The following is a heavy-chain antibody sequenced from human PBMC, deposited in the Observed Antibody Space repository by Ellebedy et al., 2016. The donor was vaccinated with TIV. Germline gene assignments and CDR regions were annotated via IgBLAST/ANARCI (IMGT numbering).Heavy chain of an antibody. CDR1: GGNFNTAI. CDR2: MSFDGSI. J-gene: IGHJ1*01. CDR3: AREGHTSGRCGDFQN. Sequence: GESLKISCAASGGNFNTAIIHWVRQAPGKGLEWVSAMSFDGSIYYADSVKGRATISRDTAKKMVYLEMNNLGGEDTAVYFCAREGHTSGRCGDFQNWGQGALVTVSS. V-gene: IGHV3-30*01. D-gene: IGHD5-12*01.